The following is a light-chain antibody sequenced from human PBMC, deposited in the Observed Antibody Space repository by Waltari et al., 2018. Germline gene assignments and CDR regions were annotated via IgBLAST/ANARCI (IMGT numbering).Light chain of an antibody. CDR3: QQYNNWRT. J-gene: IGKJ2*01. CDR1: QNISRN. V-gene: IGKV3-15*01. Sequence: EILMTQSPPTLSVSPGERATLSCRASQNISRNLAWYQQKPGQAPRLLIYGASTRAPGVPARFSGSGSGTEFTLTISSLQSEDFAVYYCQQYNNWRTFGQGTKLEIK. CDR2: GAS.